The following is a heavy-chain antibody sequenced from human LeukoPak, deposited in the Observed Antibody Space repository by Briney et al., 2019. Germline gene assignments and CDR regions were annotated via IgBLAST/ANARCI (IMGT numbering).Heavy chain of an antibody. J-gene: IGHJ6*03. CDR1: GGTFSSYA. Sequence: SVKVSCKASGGTFSSYAISWVRQAPGQGLEWMGGIIPIFGTANYAQKFQGRVTITADESTSTAYMELSSLRSEDTAVYYCCVLKTGTEYYYYYYMDVWGKGTTVTVSS. D-gene: IGHD1-7*01. CDR3: CVLKTGTEYYYYYYMDV. V-gene: IGHV1-69*13. CDR2: IIPIFGTA.